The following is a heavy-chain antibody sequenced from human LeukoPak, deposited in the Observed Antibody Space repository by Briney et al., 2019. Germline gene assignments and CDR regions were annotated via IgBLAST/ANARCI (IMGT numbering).Heavy chain of an antibody. V-gene: IGHV3-21*01. Sequence: PGGSLRLSCAASGFTFSSYAMHWVRQAPGKGLEWVSSISSSSSYIYYADSVKGRFTISRDNPKNSLYLQMNSLRAEDTAVYYCARDEAAAGTFDYWGQGTLVTVSS. CDR1: GFTFSSYA. D-gene: IGHD6-13*01. CDR2: ISSSSSYI. CDR3: ARDEAAAGTFDY. J-gene: IGHJ4*02.